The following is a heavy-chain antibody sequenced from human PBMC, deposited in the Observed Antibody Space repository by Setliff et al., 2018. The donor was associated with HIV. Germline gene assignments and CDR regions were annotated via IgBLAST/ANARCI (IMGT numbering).Heavy chain of an antibody. CDR1: GDSITSTTW. V-gene: IGHV4-4*02. CDR2: IYHSGST. Sequence: PSETLSLTCSVSGDSITSTTWWTWVRQPPGKGLEWIGEIYHSGSTNYSPSLNSRVTISLDKSKNQFSLKLTSVNAADTAVFYCARYRGHFDYWGQGTLVTSPQ. J-gene: IGHJ4*02. CDR3: ARYRGHFDY. D-gene: IGHD3-16*01.